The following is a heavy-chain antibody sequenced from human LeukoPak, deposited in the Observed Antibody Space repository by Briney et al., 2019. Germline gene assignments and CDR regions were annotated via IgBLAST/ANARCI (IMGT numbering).Heavy chain of an antibody. D-gene: IGHD6-19*01. CDR1: GGSISSGGYS. V-gene: IGHV4-30-4*07. CDR2: IYYSGST. Sequence: SETLSLTCAVSGGSISSGGYSWSWIRQPPGKGLEWIGYIYYSGSTYYNPSLKSRVTISVDTSKNQFSLKLSSVTAADTAVYYCARINGWSGAQYYFDSWGQGTLVTVSS. J-gene: IGHJ4*02. CDR3: ARINGWSGAQYYFDS.